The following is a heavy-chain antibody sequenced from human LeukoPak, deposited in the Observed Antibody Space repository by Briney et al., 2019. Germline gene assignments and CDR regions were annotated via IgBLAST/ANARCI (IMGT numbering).Heavy chain of an antibody. V-gene: IGHV1-2*02. CDR3: ARDSGVYGGPYNWFDP. Sequence: ASVKVSCKASGYTFTGYYMHWVRQAPGQGLEWMGWINPNSGGTNYAQKFQGRVTMTRDTSISTAYMELSRLRSDDTAVYYCARDSGVYGGPYNWFDPWGQGTLVTVSS. CDR1: GYTFTGYY. CDR2: INPNSGGT. D-gene: IGHD2-8*01. J-gene: IGHJ5*02.